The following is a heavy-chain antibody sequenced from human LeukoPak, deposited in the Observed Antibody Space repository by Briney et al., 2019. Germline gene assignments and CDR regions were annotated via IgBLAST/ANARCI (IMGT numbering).Heavy chain of an antibody. CDR1: GYTFTGYY. J-gene: IGHJ4*02. CDR3: AREAGHTAMDYYFDY. Sequence: ASVQVSCKASGYTFTGYYMHWVRQAPGQGLEWMGWINPNSGGTNYAQKFQGRVTMTRDTSISTAYMELSRLRSDDTAVYYCAREAGHTAMDYYFDYWGQGTLVTVSS. CDR2: INPNSGGT. D-gene: IGHD5-18*01. V-gene: IGHV1-2*02.